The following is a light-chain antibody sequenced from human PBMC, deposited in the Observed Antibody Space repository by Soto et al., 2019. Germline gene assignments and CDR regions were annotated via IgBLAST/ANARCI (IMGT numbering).Light chain of an antibody. CDR1: SPNIGNDY. V-gene: IGLV1-51*02. CDR2: ENN. Sequence: QSVLTQPPSVSAAPGQKVAISCSGSSPNIGNDYVSWYQQLPGTAPKLLIYENNKRPSGIPDRFSGSKSGTSATLGITGLQSGDEAEYYCETWDSSLSAAVFGGGTQLTVL. CDR3: ETWDSSLSAAV. J-gene: IGLJ7*01.